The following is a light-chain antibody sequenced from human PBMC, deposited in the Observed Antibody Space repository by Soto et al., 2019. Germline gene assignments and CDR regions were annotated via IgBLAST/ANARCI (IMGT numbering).Light chain of an antibody. J-gene: IGLJ2*01. CDR1: SSDVGSYIL. Sequence: QSALTQPASVSGSPGQSITISCTGTSSDVGSYILVSWYQQHQGKAPKLMIYEGTKRPSGVSNRFSGSTSGNTASLTISGLQAEDEADYYCCSYAGKSNWVFVGGTKLTVL. CDR3: CSYAGKSNWV. V-gene: IGLV2-23*01. CDR2: EGT.